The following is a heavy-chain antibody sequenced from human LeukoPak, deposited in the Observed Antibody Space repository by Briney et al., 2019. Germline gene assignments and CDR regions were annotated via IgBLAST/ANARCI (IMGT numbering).Heavy chain of an antibody. CDR2: ISSSSSYI. CDR3: ASVVVTATAFDY. D-gene: IGHD2-21*02. CDR1: GFTFSSYS. V-gene: IGHV3-21*01. Sequence: GGSLRLSCAASGFTFSSYSMNWVRQAPGKGLEWVSSISSSSSYIYYADSVKGRFTISRDNAKNSLYLQMNSLRTEDTAVYYCASVVVTATAFDYWGQGTLVTVSS. J-gene: IGHJ4*02.